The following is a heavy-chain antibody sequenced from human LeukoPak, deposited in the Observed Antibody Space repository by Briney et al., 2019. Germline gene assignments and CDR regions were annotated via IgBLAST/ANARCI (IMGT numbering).Heavy chain of an antibody. J-gene: IGHJ3*02. CDR3: ARLTASRRAFDM. Sequence: SETLSLTCAVSGFSISSGYYWGWIRQPPGKGLEWIGNIYQDGNTYYNPSLKSRLTVSVDKSQNQFSLTLSSVAAADTAVYFCARLTASRRAFDMWGQGTKVTVSS. D-gene: IGHD2-2*01. V-gene: IGHV4-38-2*01. CDR2: IYQDGNT. CDR1: GFSISSGYY.